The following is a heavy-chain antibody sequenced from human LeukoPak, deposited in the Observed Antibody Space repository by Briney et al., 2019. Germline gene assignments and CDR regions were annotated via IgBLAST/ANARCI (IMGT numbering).Heavy chain of an antibody. Sequence: GGSLRLSCATSGFNFVRYTIHWVRQAPGKGLEWVSLAGWAGGTTFYSDSVRGRFTISRDSGRKSVYLQMNSLTTDDTAFYFCAKELDTMFFDYWGREPWSPSPQ. CDR1: GFNFVRYT. J-gene: IGHJ4*02. CDR3: AKELDTMFFDY. D-gene: IGHD3-10*02. CDR2: AGWAGGTT. V-gene: IGHV3-43*01.